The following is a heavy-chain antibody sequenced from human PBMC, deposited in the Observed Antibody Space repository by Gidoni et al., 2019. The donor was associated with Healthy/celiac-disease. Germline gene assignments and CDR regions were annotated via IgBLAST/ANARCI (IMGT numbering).Heavy chain of an antibody. Sequence: QVQLVESGGGVVQRGKSVRLSCAASGFTFRSYGMHWVRQAPGKGLEWVAVIWYDGSSKYYADSVKGRFTISRDNSKNTLYLQMNSLRAEDTAVYYCARDLYGGNSGLDYWGQGTLVTVSS. D-gene: IGHD4-17*01. V-gene: IGHV3-33*01. CDR1: GFTFRSYG. CDR2: IWYDGSSK. J-gene: IGHJ4*02. CDR3: ARDLYGGNSGLDY.